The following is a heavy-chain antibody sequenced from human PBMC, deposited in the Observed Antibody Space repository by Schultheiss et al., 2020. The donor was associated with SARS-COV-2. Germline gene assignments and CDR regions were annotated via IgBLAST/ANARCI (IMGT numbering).Heavy chain of an antibody. D-gene: IGHD2-15*01. V-gene: IGHV1-2*02. Sequence: ASVKVSCKASGYTFTDYYLHWVRQAPGQGLEWMGWINPKSGVTNYAQKFQGRVTMTSDTSISTAYMELSRLRSDDTAVYYCARGGDIVVVVAATKDWGQGTLVTVSS. CDR1: GYTFTDYY. CDR3: ARGGDIVVVVAATKD. J-gene: IGHJ4*02. CDR2: INPKSGVT.